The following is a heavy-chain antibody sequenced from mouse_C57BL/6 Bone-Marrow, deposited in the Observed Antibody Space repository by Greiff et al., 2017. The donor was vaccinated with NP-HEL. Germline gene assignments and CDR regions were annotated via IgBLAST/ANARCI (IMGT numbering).Heavy chain of an antibody. J-gene: IGHJ2*01. CDR3: TTWVTRFDY. CDR2: IDPENGDT. V-gene: IGHV14-4*01. CDR1: GFNIKDDY. D-gene: IGHD2-2*01. Sequence: EVKLMESGAELVRPGASVKLSCTASGFNIKDDYMHWVKQRPEQGLEWIGWIDPENGDTEYASKLPGKATVTADTSSNTAYLQLSSLTSEDTAVYYCTTWVTRFDYWGQGTTLTVSS.